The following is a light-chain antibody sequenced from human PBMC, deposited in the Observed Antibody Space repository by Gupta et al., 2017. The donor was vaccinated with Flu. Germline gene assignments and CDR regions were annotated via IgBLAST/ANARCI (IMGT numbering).Light chain of an antibody. J-gene: IGLJ1*01. Sequence: VTISCTGTNSDVGGYDYVSWYQQQPGKAPKLMIYDVSKRPSWVPDRFSGSKSGNTASLIISGLQAEDEADYYCCSYAGSYTLYVFGTGTKITVL. V-gene: IGLV2-11*01. CDR1: NSDVGGYDY. CDR2: DVS. CDR3: CSYAGSYTLYV.